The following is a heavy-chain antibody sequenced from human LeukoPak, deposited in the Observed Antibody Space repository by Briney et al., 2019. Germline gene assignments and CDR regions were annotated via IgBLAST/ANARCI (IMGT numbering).Heavy chain of an antibody. Sequence: PSETLSLTCAVYGGSFSGYYWSWIRQPPGKGLEWIGEINHSGSTNYSPSLKSRVTISVDTSKNQFSLKLSSVTAADTAVYYCARRSRYYDSSGYYLGCWFDPWGQGTLVTVSS. D-gene: IGHD3-22*01. CDR2: INHSGST. V-gene: IGHV4-34*01. CDR1: GGSFSGYY. J-gene: IGHJ5*02. CDR3: ARRSRYYDSSGYYLGCWFDP.